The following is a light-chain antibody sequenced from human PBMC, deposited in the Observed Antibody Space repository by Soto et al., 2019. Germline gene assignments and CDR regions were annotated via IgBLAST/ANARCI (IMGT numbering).Light chain of an antibody. V-gene: IGKV1-39*01. CDR3: QQSYSTPYT. J-gene: IGKJ2*01. CDR2: DAS. CDR1: QSINTY. Sequence: DIQMTQSPSSLPASVGDRVTISCRASQSINTYLNWYQQRPGQAPKLLIYDASSLQSGVPSRFSGSGSGTDFTLAISSLQPEDFATYYCQQSYSTPYTFGQGTKLEI.